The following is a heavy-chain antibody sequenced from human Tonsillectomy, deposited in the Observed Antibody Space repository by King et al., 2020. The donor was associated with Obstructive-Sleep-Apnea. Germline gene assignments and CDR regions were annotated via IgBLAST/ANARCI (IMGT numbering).Heavy chain of an antibody. J-gene: IGHJ4*02. D-gene: IGHD4-17*01. CDR2: INSDGSST. CDR3: ARDGKRDYGDYALDY. Sequence: VQLVESGGGLVQPGGSLRLSCAASGFTFSSYWMHWVRQAPGKGLVWVSRINSDGSSTSYADSVKGRFTISRDNAKNTLYLQMNSLRAEDTAVYYCARDGKRDYGDYALDYWGQGTLVTVSS. CDR1: GFTFSSYW. V-gene: IGHV3-74*01.